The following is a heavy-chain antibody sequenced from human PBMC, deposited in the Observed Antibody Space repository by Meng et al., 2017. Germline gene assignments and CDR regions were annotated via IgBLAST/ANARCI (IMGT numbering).Heavy chain of an antibody. J-gene: IGHJ4*02. V-gene: IGHV3-9*01. CDR1: GFTFDDYA. CDR3: ARVGIVTMVRAYYFDY. D-gene: IGHD3-10*01. CDR2: ISWNSGSI. Sequence: GGSLRLSCAASGFTFDDYAMHWVRQAPGKGLEWVSGISWNSGSIGYADSVKGRFTISRDNAKNSLYLQMNSLRAEDTAVYYCARVGIVTMVRAYYFDYWGQGTLVTVSS.